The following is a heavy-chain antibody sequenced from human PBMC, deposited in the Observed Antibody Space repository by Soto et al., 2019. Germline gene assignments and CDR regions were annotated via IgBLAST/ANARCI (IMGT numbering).Heavy chain of an antibody. V-gene: IGHV4-34*01. D-gene: IGHD3-3*01. J-gene: IGHJ6*02. CDR1: GGSFSGYY. Sequence: QVQLQQWGAGLLKPSETLSLTCAVYGGSFSGYYWSWIRQPPGKGLEWIGEINHSGSTNYNPSLKSRVTISVDTSKNQFSLKLSSVTAADTAVYYCARRITILGPKEYGMDVWGQGTTVTVSS. CDR2: INHSGST. CDR3: ARRITILGPKEYGMDV.